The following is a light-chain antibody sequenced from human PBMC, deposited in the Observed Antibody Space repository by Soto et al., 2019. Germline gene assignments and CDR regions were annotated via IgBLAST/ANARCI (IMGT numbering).Light chain of an antibody. J-gene: IGLJ2*01. CDR3: LSFDSSLSVV. V-gene: IGLV1-40*01. CDR1: SSNIGAGYD. CDR2: GNT. Sequence: SVMTQPPSVSGAPGQRVTISCTGSSSNIGAGYDVHWYQQLPGRAPKLLIYGNTNRPSGVPDRFSGSKSGTPASLAITGLQAEDEADYYCLSFDSSLSVVFGGGTKLTVL.